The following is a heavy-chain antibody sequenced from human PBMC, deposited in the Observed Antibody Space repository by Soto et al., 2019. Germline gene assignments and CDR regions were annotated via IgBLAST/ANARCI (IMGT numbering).Heavy chain of an antibody. V-gene: IGHV1-69*01. CDR3: ARGIVGTGIIGYYYGMDV. Sequence: QVQLVQSGAEVKKPGSSVKVSCKASGGTFSSYAISWVRQAPGQGLEWMGGIIPIFGTANYAQKFQGRVTITADESTSTAYMELSSLRSEDTAVYYCARGIVGTGIIGYYYGMDVWGQGTTVTVSS. D-gene: IGHD1-7*01. CDR1: GGTFSSYA. CDR2: IIPIFGTA. J-gene: IGHJ6*02.